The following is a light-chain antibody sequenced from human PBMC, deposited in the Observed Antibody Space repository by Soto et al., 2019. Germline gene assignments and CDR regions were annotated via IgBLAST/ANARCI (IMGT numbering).Light chain of an antibody. J-gene: IGKJ2*01. CDR1: QSISSW. CDR2: DAS. Sequence: DIQMTQSPSTLSASVGDRVTITCRASQSISSWLAWYQQKPGKAPKLLIYDASSLESGVPSRFSGSGSGTEFTLTISSLQPDDFAPYYCQQYNSPTFGQGTKLEIK. CDR3: QQYNSPT. V-gene: IGKV1-5*01.